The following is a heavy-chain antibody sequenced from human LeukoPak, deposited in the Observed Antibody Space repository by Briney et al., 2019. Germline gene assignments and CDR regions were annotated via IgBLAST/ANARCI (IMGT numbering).Heavy chain of an antibody. CDR2: ISSSSSYI. J-gene: IGHJ4*02. CDR1: GFTFSSYS. CDR3: AREGGYYDSSGFDY. V-gene: IGHV3-21*01. D-gene: IGHD3-22*01. Sequence: PGGSLRLSCAASGFTFSSYSMNWVRQAPGKGLEWVSSISSSSSYIYYADSVKGRFTISRDNAKNSLYLQMNSLRAEDTAVYYCAREGGYYDSSGFDYWGQGTLVTVSS.